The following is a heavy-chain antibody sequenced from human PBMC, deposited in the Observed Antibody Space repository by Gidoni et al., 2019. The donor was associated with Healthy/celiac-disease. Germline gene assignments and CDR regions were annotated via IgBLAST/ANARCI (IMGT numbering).Heavy chain of an antibody. J-gene: IGHJ4*02. CDR1: GFTFSNAW. V-gene: IGHV3-15*01. CDR2: IKSKTDGGTT. Sequence: EVQLVESGGGLVKPGGSLRLSCAAAGFTFSNAWMSWVLQAPGKELEWVGRIKSKTDGGTTDYAAPVKGRFTISRDDSKNTLYLQMNSLKTEDTAVYYCTTDLPDSSGYYYGWIDYWGQGTLVTVSS. D-gene: IGHD3-22*01. CDR3: TTDLPDSSGYYYGWIDY.